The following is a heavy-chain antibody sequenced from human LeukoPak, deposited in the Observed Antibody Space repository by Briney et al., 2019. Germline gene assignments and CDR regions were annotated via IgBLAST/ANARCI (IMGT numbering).Heavy chain of an antibody. D-gene: IGHD4-23*01. Sequence: ASVKVSCKASGYTFTRYAMNWVRQAPGQGLEWMGWINTNTRNPAYAQGFSGRFVFSLDTSVSTAYLQISSLKASDAAMYYCASRISGGNSDLDYWGQGTLVTVSS. CDR1: GYTFTRYA. CDR2: INTNTRNP. CDR3: ASRISGGNSDLDY. J-gene: IGHJ4*02. V-gene: IGHV7-4-1*02.